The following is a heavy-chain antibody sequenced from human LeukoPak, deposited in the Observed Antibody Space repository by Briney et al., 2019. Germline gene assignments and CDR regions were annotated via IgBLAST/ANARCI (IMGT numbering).Heavy chain of an antibody. J-gene: IGHJ4*02. V-gene: IGHV3-53*01. CDR1: GFTVSSNY. CDR2: IYSGGST. D-gene: IGHD3-10*01. Sequence: PGGSLRLSCAASGFTVSSNYMSWVRQAPGKGLEWVSVIYSGGSTYYADSVKGRFTISRDNSKNTLYLQINSLRAEDTAVYYCARGMFYYGSGSDTGGYWGQGILVTVSS. CDR3: ARGMFYYGSGSDTGGY.